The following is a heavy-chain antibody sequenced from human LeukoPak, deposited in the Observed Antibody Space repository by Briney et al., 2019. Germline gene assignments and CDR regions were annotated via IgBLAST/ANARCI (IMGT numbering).Heavy chain of an antibody. D-gene: IGHD3-22*01. J-gene: IGHJ4*02. V-gene: IGHV1-2*02. Sequence: ASVKVSCKASGYTFTGYYMHWVRQAPGQGLEWMGWINPNSGGTNYAQKFQGRVTMTRDTSISTAYMELSRLRSDDTAVYYCARNHYDSSGYYYVLLDYWGQGTLVTVSS. CDR1: GYTFTGYY. CDR3: ARNHYDSSGYYYVLLDY. CDR2: INPNSGGT.